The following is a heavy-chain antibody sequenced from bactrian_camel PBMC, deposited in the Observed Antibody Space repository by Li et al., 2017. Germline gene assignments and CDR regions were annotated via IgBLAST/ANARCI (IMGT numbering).Heavy chain of an antibody. V-gene: IGHV3S1*01. CDR2: MQAGSDNT. CDR3: SVDPPYFRRSPEPGGAYCSNRRLGYSY. D-gene: IGHD5*01. J-gene: IGHJ4*01. Sequence: VQLVESGGGSVQAGGSLRLSCVASGDTIGRYCMGWFRQAPGKEREVVAAMQAGSDNTYYPTSVKGRFTVFRDAANETVYLEMNSVKPEDASMYYCSVDPPYFRRSPEPGGAYCSNRRLGYSYWSQPTQVTVS. CDR1: GDTIGRYC.